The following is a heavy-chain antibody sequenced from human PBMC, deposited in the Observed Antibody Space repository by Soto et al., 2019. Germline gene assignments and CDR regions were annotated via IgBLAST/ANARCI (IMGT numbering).Heavy chain of an antibody. CDR3: ARETPSFDS. D-gene: IGHD2-15*01. CDR2: IRTISSAI. J-gene: IGHJ4*02. CDR1: GFTFRDYP. V-gene: IGHV3-48*02. Sequence: PGGSLRLSCAASGFTFRDYPMNWVRQAPGKGLEWVSSIRTISSAIYFADSVRGRFTISRDNARNSLYLQMTSLRDEDTAVYYCARETPSFDSWGQGTLVTVSS.